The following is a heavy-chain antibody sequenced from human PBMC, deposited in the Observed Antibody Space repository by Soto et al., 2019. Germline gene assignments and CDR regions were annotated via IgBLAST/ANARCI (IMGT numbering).Heavy chain of an antibody. V-gene: IGHV1-8*01. CDR1: GYTFTSYD. CDR3: ARERSAAGKGCFDP. CDR2: MNPNSGNT. Sequence: QVQLVQSGAEVKKPGASVKVSCKASGYTFTSYDINWVRQATGQGLEWMGWMNPNSGNTAYAQKFQGRVTMTRNTSISTAYIELSSLRSEDTAVYYCARERSAAGKGCFDPWGQGTLVTVSS. D-gene: IGHD6-13*01. J-gene: IGHJ5*02.